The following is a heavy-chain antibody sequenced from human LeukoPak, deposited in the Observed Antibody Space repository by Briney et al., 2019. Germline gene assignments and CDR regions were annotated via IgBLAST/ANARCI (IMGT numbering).Heavy chain of an antibody. D-gene: IGHD4-17*01. V-gene: IGHV3-74*01. CDR3: ARGAYTTTSNWLDP. CDR2: ITGDGNDI. CDR1: GFTLNKYW. Sequence: GGSLRLSCEASGFTLNKYWMHWVRQAPGKGLVWVSRITGDGNDIVYADSVKGRFTVSRDDAKNTLFLQMNSLRVEDTAIYYCARGAYTTTSNWLDPWGQGTLVTVSS. J-gene: IGHJ5*02.